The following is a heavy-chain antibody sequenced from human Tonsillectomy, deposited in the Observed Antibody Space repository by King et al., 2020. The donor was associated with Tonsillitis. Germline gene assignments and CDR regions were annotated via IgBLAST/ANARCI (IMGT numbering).Heavy chain of an antibody. CDR1: GFTFSSYG. CDR2: IRYDGGNK. Sequence: VQLVESGGGVVQPGGSLRLSCAASGFTFSSYGMHWVRQAPGKGLEWVAFIRYDGGNKYYADSVKGRFTISRDNSKNMLYLQMNSLRAEDTAVYYCAKDHIVAAVGTLDVWGQGTTVTVSS. V-gene: IGHV3-30*02. D-gene: IGHD6-13*01. J-gene: IGHJ6*02. CDR3: AKDHIVAAVGTLDV.